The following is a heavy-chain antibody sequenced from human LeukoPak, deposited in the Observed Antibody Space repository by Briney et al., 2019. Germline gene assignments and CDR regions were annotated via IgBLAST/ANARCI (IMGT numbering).Heavy chain of an antibody. V-gene: IGHV1-2*02. Sequence: ASVKVSCKASGYTFTGYYTHWVRQAPGQGLEWMGWINPNSGGTNYAQKFQGRVTMTRDTSISTAYMELSRLRSDDTAVYYCARARGRITMVRGPTCGMDVWGQGTTVTVSS. CDR3: ARARGRITMVRGPTCGMDV. CDR2: INPNSGGT. J-gene: IGHJ6*02. CDR1: GYTFTGYY. D-gene: IGHD3-10*01.